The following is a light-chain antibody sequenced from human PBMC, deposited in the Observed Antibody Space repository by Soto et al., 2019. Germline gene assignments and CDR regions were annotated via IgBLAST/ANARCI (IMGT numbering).Light chain of an antibody. CDR2: GAS. J-gene: IGKJ2*01. V-gene: IGKV3-20*01. Sequence: EIVLTQSPGTLSLSPGERATLSCRASQSVSSNLAWYRQTPGQAPRLLIYGASSRATGIPDRFSGSGSGTDFTLTISRLEPEDFAVYYCQQYGSSLYTFGQGTKLEIK. CDR1: QSVSSN. CDR3: QQYGSSLYT.